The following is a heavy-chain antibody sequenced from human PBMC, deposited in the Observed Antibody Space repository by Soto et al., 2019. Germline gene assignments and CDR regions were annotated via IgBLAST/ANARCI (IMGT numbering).Heavy chain of an antibody. J-gene: IGHJ4*02. CDR2: ISSSSSTI. D-gene: IGHD1-26*01. CDR1: GFTFSNSG. Sequence: EVQLVESGGGLVQPGGSLRLSCAASGFTFSNSGMNWVRQAPGKGVEWVSYISSSSSTIRYADSVKGRFTISRDNAKNSLFLQMNNLRDEDTGGYYCARNRGGAGATDYWGQGTLVTVSS. V-gene: IGHV3-48*02. CDR3: ARNRGGAGATDY.